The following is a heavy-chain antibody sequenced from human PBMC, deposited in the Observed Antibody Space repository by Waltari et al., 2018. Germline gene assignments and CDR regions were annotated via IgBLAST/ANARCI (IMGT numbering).Heavy chain of an antibody. CDR2: ISGSGGST. Sequence: EVQLLESGGGLVQPGGSLRLSCAASGFTFSSYAMSWVRQAPGKGLEWVSAISGSGGSTYYADSVKGRFTISRDNSKNTLYLQMNSLRAEDTALYYCAKVLGPYSSSSDAFDIWGQGTMVTVSS. V-gene: IGHV3-23*01. D-gene: IGHD6-13*01. J-gene: IGHJ3*02. CDR1: GFTFSSYA. CDR3: AKVLGPYSSSSDAFDI.